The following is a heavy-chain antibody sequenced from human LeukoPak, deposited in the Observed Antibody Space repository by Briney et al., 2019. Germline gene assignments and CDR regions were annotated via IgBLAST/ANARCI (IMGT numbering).Heavy chain of an antibody. CDR1: GFTFSTYG. CDR3: AKDNYDYGDYDGGDY. V-gene: IGHV3-30*02. Sequence: PGGSLTLSCAASGFTFSTYGMHWVRQAPGKGLEWVAFIRYDGSNKYYADSVKGRFTISRDNSKNTLYLQMNSLRAEDTAVYYCAKDNYDYGDYDGGDYWGEGTLVTVSS. CDR2: IRYDGSNK. J-gene: IGHJ4*02. D-gene: IGHD4-17*01.